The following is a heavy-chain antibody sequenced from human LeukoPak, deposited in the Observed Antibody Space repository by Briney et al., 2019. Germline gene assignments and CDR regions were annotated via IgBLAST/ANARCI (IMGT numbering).Heavy chain of an antibody. CDR1: GYTFTDFG. CDR3: ARALAPYYYYYYYMDV. D-gene: IGHD5-12*01. J-gene: IGHJ6*03. Sequence: GASVKVSCKTSGYTFTDFGINWVRQATGQGLEWMGWMNPNSGNTGYAQKFQGRVTMTRNTSISTAYMELSSLRSEDAAVYYCARALAPYYYYYYYMDVWDKGTTVTISS. V-gene: IGHV1-8*01. CDR2: MNPNSGNT.